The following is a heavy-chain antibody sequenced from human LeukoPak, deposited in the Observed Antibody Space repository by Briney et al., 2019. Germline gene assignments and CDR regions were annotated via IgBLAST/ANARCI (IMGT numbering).Heavy chain of an antibody. CDR1: GFSLDTAGVG. D-gene: IGHD2-2*01. Sequence: SGPTLVNPTQTLTLTCSFSGFSLDTAGVGVGWVRQPPGEALEWLALIYWDDDKRYSPSLKSRLTITKDTSKNQVVLTMTDMDPVDTATYFCAKRPAVSTSCWFDYWGQGTLVTVSS. CDR2: IYWDDDK. V-gene: IGHV2-5*02. CDR3: AKRPAVSTSCWFDY. J-gene: IGHJ5*01.